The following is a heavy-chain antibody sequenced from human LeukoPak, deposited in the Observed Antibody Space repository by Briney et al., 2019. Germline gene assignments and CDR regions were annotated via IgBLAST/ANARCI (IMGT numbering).Heavy chain of an antibody. CDR3: ARHLVSGSHFYYYYMDV. CDR1: GYSFTTYW. Sequence: GESLKISCEGSGYSFTTYWIGWVRQMPGKGLEWMGIIYPGDSNTRYSPSFQGQVTISADKSISTAYLQWSSLKASETAIYYCARHLVSGSHFYYYYMDVWGKGTTVTVSS. CDR2: IYPGDSNT. D-gene: IGHD2-15*01. J-gene: IGHJ6*03. V-gene: IGHV5-51*01.